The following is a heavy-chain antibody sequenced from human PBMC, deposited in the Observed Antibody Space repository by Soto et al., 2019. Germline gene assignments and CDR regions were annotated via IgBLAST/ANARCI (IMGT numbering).Heavy chain of an antibody. D-gene: IGHD3-10*01. Sequence: QVQLQESGPGLVKPSQTLSLTCTVSGGSISSGDYYWSWIRQPPGKGLEWIGSIYYSGSPYYNPSRKSRVTISVDTSKNQFALKLSSVTAADTAVYYCASRKSSPYFDYWGQGTLVTVSS. CDR3: ASRKSSPYFDY. CDR1: GGSISSGDYY. CDR2: IYYSGSP. J-gene: IGHJ4*02. V-gene: IGHV4-30-4*01.